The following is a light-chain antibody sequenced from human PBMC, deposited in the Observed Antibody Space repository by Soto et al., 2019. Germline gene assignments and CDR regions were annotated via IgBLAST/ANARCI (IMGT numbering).Light chain of an antibody. J-gene: IGKJ5*01. Sequence: EVVLTQSPATLSLSPGERATLSCRASQSVGTYLVWYQQKHGQPPSLLIYDASNRATDVPVRFSGSGSGTDVTLTISSLEPEDVAVYYCQQRNSWPITFGQGTRLDIK. V-gene: IGKV3-11*01. CDR2: DAS. CDR3: QQRNSWPIT. CDR1: QSVGTY.